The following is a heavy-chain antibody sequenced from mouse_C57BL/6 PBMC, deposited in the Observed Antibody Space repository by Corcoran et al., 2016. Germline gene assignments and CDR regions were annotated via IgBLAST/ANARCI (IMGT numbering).Heavy chain of an antibody. CDR2: IDPEDGET. Sequence: EVQLQQSGAEIVKPGASVKLSCTASGFNMKDYYMNWVKQRTEQGREWIGRIDPEDGETKYAPKFQGKATITTDTSSNTAYLQLSSLTSEDTAVYYCARNYVRAWFAYWGQGTLVTVSA. J-gene: IGHJ3*01. CDR3: ARNYVRAWFAY. CDR1: GFNMKDYY. D-gene: IGHD1-1*01. V-gene: IGHV14-2*01.